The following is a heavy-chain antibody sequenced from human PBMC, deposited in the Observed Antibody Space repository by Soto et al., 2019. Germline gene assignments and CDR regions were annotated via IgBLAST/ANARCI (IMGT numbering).Heavy chain of an antibody. CDR2: IYHSGST. V-gene: IGHV4-30-2*01. J-gene: IGHJ5*02. D-gene: IGHD1-1*01. Sequence: QLQLQESGSGLVRPSQTLSLTCAVSGGSISSGGYSWNWIRQPPGKGLEWIGYIYHSGSTLYNPSLKSGVTIAGDNSKNQGSLKLSSVTAADTAVYYCARDQLEGNWFDPWGQGTLVTVSS. CDR1: GGSISSGGYS. CDR3: ARDQLEGNWFDP.